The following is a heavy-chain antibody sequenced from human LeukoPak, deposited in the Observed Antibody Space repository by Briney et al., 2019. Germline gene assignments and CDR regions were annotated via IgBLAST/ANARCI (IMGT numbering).Heavy chain of an antibody. Sequence: SQTLSPTCTVTGHSVGSTRHYSSWIRQLPGKGLEWFGYISSSGPTLYNPLLRSRLIISLDPSDKHFFLNLTSVTAADTAVYCCERDGPSYDSQFYSPLDYWGQGTLIIVSS. CDR3: ERDGPSYDSQFYSPLDY. J-gene: IGHJ4*02. CDR1: GHSVGSTRHY. CDR2: ISSSGPT. V-gene: IGHV4-31*03. D-gene: IGHD3-10*01.